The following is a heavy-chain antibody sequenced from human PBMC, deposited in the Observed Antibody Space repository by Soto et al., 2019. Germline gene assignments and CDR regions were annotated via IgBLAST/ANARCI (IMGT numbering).Heavy chain of an antibody. CDR3: ASVGETYSSSWYGRFY. CDR1: GFTFSSYG. Sequence: PGGSLRLSCAASGFTFSSYGMHWVRQAPGKGLEWVAVIWYDGSNKYYADSVKGRFTISRDNSKNTLYLQMNSLRAEDTAVYYCASVGETYSSSWYGRFYWGQGTLVTVSS. D-gene: IGHD6-13*01. J-gene: IGHJ4*02. CDR2: IWYDGSNK. V-gene: IGHV3-33*01.